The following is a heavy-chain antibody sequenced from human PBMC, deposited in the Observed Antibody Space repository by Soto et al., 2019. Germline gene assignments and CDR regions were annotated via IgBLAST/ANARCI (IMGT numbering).Heavy chain of an antibody. J-gene: IGHJ4*02. V-gene: IGHV3-23*01. CDR1: GFTFSSYA. D-gene: IGHD2-15*01. Sequence: PGGSLRLSCAASGFTFSSYAMSWVRQAPGKGLEWVSAISGSGGSTYYADSVKGRFTISRDNSKNTLYLQMNSLRAEDTAVYYCAKDAFGYCSGGSCYSFFGDYFDYWGQGTLVTVSS. CDR3: AKDAFGYCSGGSCYSFFGDYFDY. CDR2: ISGSGGST.